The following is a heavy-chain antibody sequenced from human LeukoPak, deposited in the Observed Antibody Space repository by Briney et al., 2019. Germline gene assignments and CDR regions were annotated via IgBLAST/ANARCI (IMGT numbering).Heavy chain of an antibody. J-gene: IGHJ5*02. V-gene: IGHV4-4*07. Sequence: SETLSLTCPVSGGSISSYYWSWIRQPAGKGLEWIGRIYVSGSTNYSPSLKSRVTMSVDTSKNQFPLKLGSVTAADTAVYYCARNLGSGSYYWFDLWGQGTLVTVSS. D-gene: IGHD3-10*02. CDR1: GGSISSYY. CDR2: IYVSGST. CDR3: ARNLGSGSYYWFDL.